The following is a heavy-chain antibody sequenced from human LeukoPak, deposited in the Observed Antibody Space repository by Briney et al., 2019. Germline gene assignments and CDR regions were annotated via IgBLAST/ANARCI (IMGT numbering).Heavy chain of an antibody. CDR3: ASPRYCSSTSCYRYAFDI. CDR1: GGTFSSYA. Sequence: GASVKVSCKASGGTFSSYAISWVRQAPGQGLEWIGGIIPIFGTANYAQKFQGRVTITADESTSTAYMELSSLRSEDTAVYYCASPRYCSSTSCYRYAFDIWGQGTMVTVSS. J-gene: IGHJ3*02. CDR2: IIPIFGTA. V-gene: IGHV1-69*13. D-gene: IGHD2-2*02.